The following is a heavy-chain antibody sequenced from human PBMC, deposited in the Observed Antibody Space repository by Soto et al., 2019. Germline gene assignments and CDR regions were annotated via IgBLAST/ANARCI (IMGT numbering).Heavy chain of an antibody. CDR2: RWYDGSNK. D-gene: IGHD6-13*01. J-gene: IGHJ4*02. CDR3: ARYSSSWAFDS. CDR1: GFTFSSYG. V-gene: IGHV3-33*01. Sequence: QVQLVESGGGVVQPGRSLRLSCAASGFTFSSYGMHWVRQAPGKGLEWVAVRWYDGSNKYYADAVKGRFTISRDNSKNTLYLQMNSLRAADTAVYYCARYSSSWAFDSWGQGTLVTVSS.